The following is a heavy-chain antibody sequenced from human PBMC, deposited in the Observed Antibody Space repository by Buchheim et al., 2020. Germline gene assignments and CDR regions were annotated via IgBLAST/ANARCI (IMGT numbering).Heavy chain of an antibody. CDR2: AWYVGSNQ. CDR3: VRESRVATISNNYFDP. D-gene: IGHD5-24*01. Sequence: QVQLVESGGGVVQPGRSLRLSYAAPGFTFTDYGMHWVRQAPGKGLEWVAVAWYVGSNQYYVDSVKGRFTISRANSQHTVSMQMNNVRAEDTAVYYCVRESRVATISNNYFDPWGQGTL. J-gene: IGHJ5*02. CDR1: GFTFTDYG. V-gene: IGHV3-33*01.